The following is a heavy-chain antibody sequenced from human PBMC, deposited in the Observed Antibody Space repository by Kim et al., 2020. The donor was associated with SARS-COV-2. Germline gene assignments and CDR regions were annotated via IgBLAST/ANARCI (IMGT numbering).Heavy chain of an antibody. CDR1: GGSFSGYY. CDR2: INHSGST. Sequence: SETLSLTCAVYGGSFSGYYWSWIRQPPGKGLEWIGEINHSGSTNYNPSLKSRVTISVDTSKNQFSLKLSSVTAADTAVYYCARVAQYPHKGYFDYWGQGTLVTVSS. V-gene: IGHV4-34*01. D-gene: IGHD2-2*01. CDR3: ARVAQYPHKGYFDY. J-gene: IGHJ4*02.